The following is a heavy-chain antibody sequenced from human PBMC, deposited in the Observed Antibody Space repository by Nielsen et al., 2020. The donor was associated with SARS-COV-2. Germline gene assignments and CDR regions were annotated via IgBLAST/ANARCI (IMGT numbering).Heavy chain of an antibody. CDR1: GGSIGSYY. J-gene: IGHJ5*02. D-gene: IGHD6-19*01. Sequence: SETLSLTCTVFGGSIGSYYWSWIRQPPGKGLEWIGHIFNTGSTSYNPSLRSRVTISVDTSKNQFSLKLSSVTAADTAVYYCARDRPAVAGTSRFDPWGQGTLVTVSS. V-gene: IGHV4-59*13. CDR3: ARDRPAVAGTSRFDP. CDR2: IFNTGST.